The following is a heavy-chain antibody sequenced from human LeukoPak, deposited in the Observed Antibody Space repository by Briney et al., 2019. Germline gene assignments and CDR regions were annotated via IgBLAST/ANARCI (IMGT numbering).Heavy chain of an antibody. D-gene: IGHD3-22*01. Sequence: GGSLRLSCTASGFTFGDYAMSWFRQAPGKGLEWLGFIRSKTYGETIEYAASVEGRFTISRDDSRSIAYLQLNSLKTEDTAVYYCTRGAWGYYYDPFFDFWGQGTLVTVSS. CDR3: TRGAWGYYYDPFFDF. V-gene: IGHV3-49*03. CDR2: IRSKTYGETI. CDR1: GFTFGDYA. J-gene: IGHJ4*02.